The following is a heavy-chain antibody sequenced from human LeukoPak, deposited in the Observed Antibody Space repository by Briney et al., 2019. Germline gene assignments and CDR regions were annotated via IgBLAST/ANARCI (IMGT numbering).Heavy chain of an antibody. CDR3: ARGSKMLGYNWFDP. Sequence: PSETLSLTCAVYGGSFSGYYWNWIRQPPGKGLEWIGEINHSGSTNYIPSLKSRVTISVDTSKNQFSLKLSSVTAADTVVYYCARGSKMLGYNWFDPWGQGTLSPSPQ. CDR2: INHSGST. J-gene: IGHJ5*02. D-gene: IGHD1-26*01. V-gene: IGHV4-34*01. CDR1: GGSFSGYY.